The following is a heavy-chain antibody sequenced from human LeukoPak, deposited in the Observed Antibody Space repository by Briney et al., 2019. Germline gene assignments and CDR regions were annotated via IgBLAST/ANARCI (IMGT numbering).Heavy chain of an antibody. D-gene: IGHD4-11*01. V-gene: IGHV4-4*02. CDR1: GGSISSSNW. J-gene: IGHJ4*02. CDR2: IYYSGST. CDR3: ARSATATKPTDY. Sequence: SETLSLTCAVSGGSISSSNWWSWVRQPPGKGLEWIGYIYYSGSTNYNPSLKSRVTISVDTSKNQFSLKLSSVTAADTAAYYCARSATATKPTDYWGQGTLVTVSS.